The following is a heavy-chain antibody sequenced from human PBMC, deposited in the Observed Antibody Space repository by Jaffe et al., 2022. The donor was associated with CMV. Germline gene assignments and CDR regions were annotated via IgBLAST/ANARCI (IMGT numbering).Heavy chain of an antibody. CDR2: IYTKSGGVTT. CDR1: GFTLNGAW. V-gene: IGHV3-15*01. J-gene: IGHJ4*02. D-gene: IGHD3-10*01. Sequence: EVQLVESGGGLVKPGGSLRLSCTASGFTLNGAWMTWVRQAPGKGLEWVGHIYTKSGGVTTDYAAPVQGRFTVSRDDSKNTLYLQMNSLKTEDTAFYYCSAGSGEWGQGTLVTVSS. CDR3: SAGSGE.